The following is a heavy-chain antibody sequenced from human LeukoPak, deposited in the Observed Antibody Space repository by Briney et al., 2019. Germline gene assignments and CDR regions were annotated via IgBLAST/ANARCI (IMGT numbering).Heavy chain of an antibody. CDR2: ISSSSSYI. CDR3: AREPLYSSSCYGGNY. D-gene: IGHD6-13*01. Sequence: GGSLRLSCAASGFTLSSYSMNWVRQAPGKGVEWVSSISSSSSYIYYAVSVKGRFTISRDKDKNSLYVKKKSLRAEDTAVYYCAREPLYSSSCYGGNYWGQGTLVTVSS. CDR1: GFTLSSYS. V-gene: IGHV3-21*01. J-gene: IGHJ4*02.